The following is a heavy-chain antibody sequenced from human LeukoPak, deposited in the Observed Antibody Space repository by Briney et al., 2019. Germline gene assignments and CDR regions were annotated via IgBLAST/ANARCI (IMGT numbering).Heavy chain of an antibody. CDR1: GGSISSSNW. CDR2: IYHSGST. J-gene: IGHJ4*02. Sequence: PSETLSLTCAVSGGSISSSNWWSWVRQPPGKGLEWIGEIYHSGSTNYNPSLKSRVTISVDKSKNQFSLKLSSVTAADTAVYYCARWYYYDSSGYWYYFDYWGQGTLVTASS. D-gene: IGHD3-22*01. V-gene: IGHV4-4*02. CDR3: ARWYYYDSSGYWYYFDY.